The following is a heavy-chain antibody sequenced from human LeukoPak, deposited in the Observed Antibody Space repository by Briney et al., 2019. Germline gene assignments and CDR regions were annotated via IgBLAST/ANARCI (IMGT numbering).Heavy chain of an antibody. Sequence: GGSLRLSCAASGFTLSTDSMNWVRQAPGKGLEWISYISYDSAIKYYADSVRGRFTISRDNAKNSLSLQMHSLRAEDTAVYYCARGGSYTLDYWGQGTLVTVSS. D-gene: IGHD1-26*01. CDR3: ARGGSYTLDY. V-gene: IGHV3-48*01. J-gene: IGHJ4*02. CDR2: ISYDSAIK. CDR1: GFTLSTDS.